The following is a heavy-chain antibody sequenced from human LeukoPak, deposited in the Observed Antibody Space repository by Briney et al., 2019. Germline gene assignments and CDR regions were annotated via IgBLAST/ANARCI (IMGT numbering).Heavy chain of an antibody. CDR1: GGSFSGYY. V-gene: IGHV4-34*01. J-gene: IGHJ5*02. Sequence: SSETLSLTCAVYGGSFSGYYWSWIRQPPGKGLEWIGEINHSGSTNYNPSLKSRVTISVDTSKNQFSLKLSSVTAADTAVYFCAGGGGYNWFDPWGQGTLVTVSS. CDR2: INHSGST. CDR3: AGGGGYNWFDP.